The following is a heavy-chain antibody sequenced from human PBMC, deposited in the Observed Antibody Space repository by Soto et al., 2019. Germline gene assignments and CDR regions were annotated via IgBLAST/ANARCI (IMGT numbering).Heavy chain of an antibody. J-gene: IGHJ4*02. Sequence: QVHLKESGPGLVKPSETLSLTCNVSGVSITSNYWNWVRQPARKRREWIGRIFHTGATNVNSNLRSRVIMSIDTSKNQFSLKLRPVTAADTAVYYCARDSPSSGRSFDLWGQGILVTVSS. V-gene: IGHV4-4*07. D-gene: IGHD1-26*01. CDR1: GVSITSNY. CDR2: IFHTGAT. CDR3: ARDSPSSGRSFDL.